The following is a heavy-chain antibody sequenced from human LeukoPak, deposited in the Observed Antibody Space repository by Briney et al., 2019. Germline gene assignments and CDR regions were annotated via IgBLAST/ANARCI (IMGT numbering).Heavy chain of an antibody. J-gene: IGHJ4*02. CDR3: ARESISYPGALDY. Sequence: PGGSLRLSCAASGFTFSSYSMNWVRQAPGKGLEWVSSISSSSSYIYYADSVKGRFTISRDNSKNTLYLQMNSLRAEDTAVYYCARESISYPGALDYWGQGTLVTVSS. CDR1: GFTFSSYS. CDR2: ISSSSSYI. D-gene: IGHD6-6*01. V-gene: IGHV3-21*01.